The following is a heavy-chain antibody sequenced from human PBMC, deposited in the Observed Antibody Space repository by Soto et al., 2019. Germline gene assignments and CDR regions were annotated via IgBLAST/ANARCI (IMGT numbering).Heavy chain of an antibody. J-gene: IGHJ3*02. CDR1: GGTFSSYA. CDR2: IIPIFGTA. Sequence: ASVKVSCKASGGTFSSYAISWVRQAPGQGLEWMGGIIPIFGTANYAQKFQGRVTITADESTSTAYMELSSLRSEDTAVYYCARDLGHSSGYYDAFDIWGQGTMVTVSS. V-gene: IGHV1-69*13. CDR3: ARDLGHSSGYYDAFDI. D-gene: IGHD3-22*01.